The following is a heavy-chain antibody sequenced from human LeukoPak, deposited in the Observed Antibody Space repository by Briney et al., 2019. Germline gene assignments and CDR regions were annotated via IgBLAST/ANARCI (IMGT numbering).Heavy chain of an antibody. CDR3: ARLGLGYCSSTSCYANRDSGMDV. CDR1: GGSFSGYY. D-gene: IGHD2-2*01. V-gene: IGHV4-34*12. CDR2: IFYSGST. J-gene: IGHJ6*02. Sequence: SETLSLTCAVYGGSFSGYYWSWIRQPPGKGLEWIGNIFYSGSTYYNPSLKSRVTISVDTSKNQFSLKLSSVTAADTAVYYCARLGLGYCSSTSCYANRDSGMDVWGQGTTVTVSS.